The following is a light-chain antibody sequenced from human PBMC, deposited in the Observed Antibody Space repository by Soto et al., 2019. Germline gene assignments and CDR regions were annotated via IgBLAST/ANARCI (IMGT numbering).Light chain of an antibody. CDR1: QRVSSSY. J-gene: IGKJ2*01. Sequence: DIVLTQSPCTLSLSTGERATLSCRASQRVSSSYLAWYQQKPCQAPRLLIYGSSRMATGFPDRFSGSGSGTDFTLSSSRLEPEDFAVYYCQQYDSSPYTFGQGTKREIK. CDR3: QQYDSSPYT. V-gene: IGKV3-20*01. CDR2: GSS.